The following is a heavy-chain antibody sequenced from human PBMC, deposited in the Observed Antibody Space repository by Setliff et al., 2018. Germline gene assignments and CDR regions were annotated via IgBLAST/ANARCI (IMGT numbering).Heavy chain of an antibody. J-gene: IGHJ5*02. CDR2: ISGYNGNT. CDR1: GYTFTTYG. D-gene: IGHD6-13*01. V-gene: IGHV1-18*01. Sequence: ASVKVSCKASGYTFTTYGVAWVRQAPGQGLEWLGWISGYNGNTNYAQRFQGRVTTTIEXXTNTANMXXRSLRSDDTAVYYCALEEYTSRWTKRFDPWGQGTLVTVSS. CDR3: ALEEYTSRWTKRFDP.